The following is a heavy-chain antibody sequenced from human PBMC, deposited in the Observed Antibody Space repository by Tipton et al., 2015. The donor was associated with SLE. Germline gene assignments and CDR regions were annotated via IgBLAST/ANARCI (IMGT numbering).Heavy chain of an antibody. CDR2: VYYSGST. CDR3: ARESGGSSRDYYYYYMDV. Sequence: TLSLTCTVSGGSISSSSYYWGWIRQPPGKGLEWIGSVYYSGSTYYIPSLKSRVTISVDTSKNQFSLKLTSVTAADTAVYYCARESGGSSRDYYYYYMDVWGKGTTVTVSS. CDR1: GGSISSSSYY. V-gene: IGHV4-39*01. J-gene: IGHJ6*03. D-gene: IGHD1-26*01.